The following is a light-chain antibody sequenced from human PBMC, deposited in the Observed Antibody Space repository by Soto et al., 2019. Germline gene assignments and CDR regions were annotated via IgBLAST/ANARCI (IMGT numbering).Light chain of an antibody. CDR1: DRVGSIH. Sequence: EIMWTESPGTRSLSQGESASLSCRVCDRVGSIHLAWYQQRPGWAPRLLIYDATSRPTGVPDRFSGSGSGTDFTLTISSLEPEDFAVYYCQQPSNLPLTFGGGTKVDI. J-gene: IGKJ4*01. CDR3: QQPSNLPLT. V-gene: IGKV3D-20*02. CDR2: DAT.